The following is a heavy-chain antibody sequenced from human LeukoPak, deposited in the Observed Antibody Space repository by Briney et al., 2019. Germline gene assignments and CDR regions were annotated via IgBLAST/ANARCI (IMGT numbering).Heavy chain of an antibody. V-gene: IGHV3-33*01. J-gene: IGHJ6*02. CDR3: ARARATQGSRYFYYYYGMDV. Sequence: GGSLRLSCAASGFTFSSFGTFWVRQAPGKGLEWVAIIWHDGSNGYYADSVKGRFTISRDNSKNTLYLEMNSLRAEDTAVYYCARARATQGSRYFYYYYGMDVWGQGTTVTVSS. CDR1: GFTFSSFG. CDR2: IWHDGSNG.